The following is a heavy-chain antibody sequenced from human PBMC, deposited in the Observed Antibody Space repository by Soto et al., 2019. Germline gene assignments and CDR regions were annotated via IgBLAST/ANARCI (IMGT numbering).Heavy chain of an antibody. D-gene: IGHD3-3*01. CDR1: GFTFSSYA. CDR2: ISGSGGST. CDR3: SKDGDFWSGAGFWY. Sequence: EVQLLESGGGLVQPGGSLRLSCAASGFTFSSYAMSCVRQAPGKGLEWVSAISGSGGSTYYADSVKGRFTISRDNSKNTLYLQMNSLRAEDTAVYYCSKDGDFWSGAGFWYWGQGTLVTVSS. J-gene: IGHJ4*02. V-gene: IGHV3-23*01.